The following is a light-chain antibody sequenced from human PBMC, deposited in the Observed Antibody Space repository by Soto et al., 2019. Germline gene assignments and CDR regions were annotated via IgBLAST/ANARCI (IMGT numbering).Light chain of an antibody. CDR3: SSYTSSSTRV. V-gene: IGLV2-14*01. CDR2: DVS. Sequence: QSALTQPASVAGSPGQASTISCTGTSSDVGGYNYVSWYQQHPGKAPKLMIYDVSNRPSGVSNRFSGSKSGNTASLTISGLQAEDEADYYCSSYTSSSTRVFGGGTKLTAL. CDR1: SSDVGGYNY. J-gene: IGLJ2*01.